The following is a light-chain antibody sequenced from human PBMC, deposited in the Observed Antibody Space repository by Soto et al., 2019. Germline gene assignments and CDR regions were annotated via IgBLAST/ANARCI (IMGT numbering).Light chain of an antibody. J-gene: IGKJ1*01. CDR1: QSVLYSSNNKNY. Sequence: DLVMTPSPYSLAVSLGERATINCKSSQSVLYSSNNKNYLAWYQQKPGQPPKLLIYWASTRESGVPDRLSGSGSGTEFTLTISSLQPDDFATYYCQQYNSYSSTFGQGTKVDIK. CDR3: QQYNSYSST. V-gene: IGKV4-1*01. CDR2: WAS.